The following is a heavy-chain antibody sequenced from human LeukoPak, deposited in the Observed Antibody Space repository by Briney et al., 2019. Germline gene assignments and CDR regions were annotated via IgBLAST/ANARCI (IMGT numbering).Heavy chain of an antibody. Sequence: SETLSLTCAVYGGSFSGYYWSWIRRPPGKGLEWIGYIYYSGSTNYNPSLKSRVTISVDTSKNQFSLKLSSVTAADTAVYYCAREEIRSWFDPWGQGTLVTVSS. D-gene: IGHD5-24*01. CDR2: IYYSGST. CDR1: GGSFSGYY. J-gene: IGHJ5*02. V-gene: IGHV4-59*01. CDR3: AREEIRSWFDP.